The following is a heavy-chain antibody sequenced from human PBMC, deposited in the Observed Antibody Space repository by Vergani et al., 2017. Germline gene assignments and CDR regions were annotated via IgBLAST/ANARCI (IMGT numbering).Heavy chain of an antibody. Sequence: QVQLVASGGGLVRPGGSLRLSCAASGFIFSSYGMHWVRQAPGKGLEWVAFIWYDGSKEYYADSVKGRFTISRDNSKNTLYLQMNNLRAADTAVYYCARSGYCAHGVCYMTYYYYMDVWGKGTAVTVSS. CDR1: GFIFSSYG. CDR2: IWYDGSKE. CDR3: ARSGYCAHGVCYMTYYYYMDV. J-gene: IGHJ6*03. D-gene: IGHD2-8*01. V-gene: IGHV3-33*08.